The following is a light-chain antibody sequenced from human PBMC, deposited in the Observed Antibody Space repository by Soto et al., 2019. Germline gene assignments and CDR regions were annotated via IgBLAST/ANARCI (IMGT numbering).Light chain of an antibody. CDR3: MQSIQPSLT. CDR2: EVS. V-gene: IGKV2D-29*01. J-gene: IGKJ4*01. CDR1: QSLLHRDGETY. Sequence: DIVMTQTRLSLSVTPGQPASISCKSSQSLLHRDGETYLSWYVQKPGQPPQLLIDEVSNRLSGVPDRFSGSVSGTDFTLKISRVEAEAVGVYYCMQSIQPSLTFGGGTKVEIK.